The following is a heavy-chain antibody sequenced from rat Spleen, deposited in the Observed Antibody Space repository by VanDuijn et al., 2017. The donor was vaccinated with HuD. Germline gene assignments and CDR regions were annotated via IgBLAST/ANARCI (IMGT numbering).Heavy chain of an antibody. V-gene: IGHV2S30*01. Sequence: QVQLKESGPGLVQPSQTLSLTCTVSGFSLMDYSVHWVRQPPGKGLEWMGRMKYDGDTYYNSALKSRLSISRDTSKSQVFLKVNNLQTEDTAMYFCARSDYSSPYYFDYWGQGVMVTVSS. J-gene: IGHJ2*01. D-gene: IGHD1-2*01. CDR3: ARSDYSSPYYFDY. CDR2: MKYDGDT. CDR1: GFSLMDYS.